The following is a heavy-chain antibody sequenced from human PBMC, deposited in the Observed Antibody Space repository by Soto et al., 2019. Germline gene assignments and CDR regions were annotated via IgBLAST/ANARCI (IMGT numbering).Heavy chain of an antibody. Sequence: GGSLRLSCAASGFTFSSYAMSWVRQAPGKGLEWVSAISGSGGSRYYADFVKGRFTISSDNSKNTLYLQMNSLRAEDTAVYYSANNLSYYDFSSAYPSAHGMDVWGQGTTVTVSS. CDR2: ISGSGGSR. J-gene: IGHJ6*02. CDR3: ANNLSYYDFSSAYPSAHGMDV. V-gene: IGHV3-23*01. D-gene: IGHD3-3*01. CDR1: GFTFSSYA.